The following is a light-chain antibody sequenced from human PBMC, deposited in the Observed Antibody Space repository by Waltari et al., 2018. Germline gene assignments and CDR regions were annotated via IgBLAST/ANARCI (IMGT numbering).Light chain of an antibody. CDR2: QDT. CDR3: NSRDSSGDRLV. Sequence: SYELTQPPSVSVSPGQTASATCSGPNLGNRYVSWYQQRPGQSPLLVIHQDTERPSGIPERFSGSRSGNTVSLTIAGVQAEDEADYYCNSRDSSGDRLVFGGGTKLTVL. J-gene: IGLJ3*02. CDR1: NLGNRY. V-gene: IGLV3-1*01.